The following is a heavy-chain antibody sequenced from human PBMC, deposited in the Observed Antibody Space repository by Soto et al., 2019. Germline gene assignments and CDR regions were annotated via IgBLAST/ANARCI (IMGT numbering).Heavy chain of an antibody. CDR1: GFTFSDYY. CDR3: ARVDDILTGYPVDY. CDR2: ISSSGSTI. J-gene: IGHJ4*02. V-gene: IGHV3-11*01. D-gene: IGHD3-9*01. Sequence: GGSLSLSCAASGFTFSDYYMCWVRQAPGEGLEWVLYISSSGSTIYYADSVNGRFTISRDNAKNSLYLQMNSLRAEDTAVYYCARVDDILTGYPVDYWGQGTLVTVSS.